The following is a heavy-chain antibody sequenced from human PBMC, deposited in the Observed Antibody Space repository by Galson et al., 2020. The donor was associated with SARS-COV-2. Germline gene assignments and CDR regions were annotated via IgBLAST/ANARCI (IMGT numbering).Heavy chain of an antibody. CDR2: ISSSSSYI. CDR1: GFTFSSYS. D-gene: IGHD4-4*01. J-gene: IGHJ6*02. CDR3: ARDNYAETKYYYYYGMDV. Sequence: KIGESLKISCAASGFTFSSYSMNWVRQAPGKGLEWVSSISSSSSYIYYADSVKGRFTISRDNAKNSLYLQMNSLRAEDTAVYYCARDNYAETKYYYYYGMDVWGQGTTVTVSS. V-gene: IGHV3-21*01.